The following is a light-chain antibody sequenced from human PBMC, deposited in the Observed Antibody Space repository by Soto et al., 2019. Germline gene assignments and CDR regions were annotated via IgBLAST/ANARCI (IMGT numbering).Light chain of an antibody. CDR1: SRDVGGYNY. Sequence: QSVLTQPASVSGSPGQSITISCTGTSRDVGGYNYVSWYQLHPGKAPKLILYEVTNTPSGVSDRFSGSKSGNTASLTISGLQAEDEADYYCSSYTSSTADVFGSSPKVTV. V-gene: IGLV2-14*01. CDR3: SSYTSSTADV. CDR2: EVT. J-gene: IGLJ1*01.